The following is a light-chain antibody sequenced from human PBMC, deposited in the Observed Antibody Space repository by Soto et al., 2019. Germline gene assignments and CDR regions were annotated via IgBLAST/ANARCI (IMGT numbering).Light chain of an antibody. CDR2: NTN. Sequence: QAVVTQEPSFSVSPGGTVSLTSGLSSGSVSTSFYPSWYQQTPGQAPRTLVYNTNTRSSGVPDRFSGSILGNKAALTITGAQSDDESDYYCVLYMGSGTVVFGGGTKVTVL. CDR3: VLYMGSGTVV. V-gene: IGLV8-61*01. J-gene: IGLJ2*01. CDR1: SGSVSTSFY.